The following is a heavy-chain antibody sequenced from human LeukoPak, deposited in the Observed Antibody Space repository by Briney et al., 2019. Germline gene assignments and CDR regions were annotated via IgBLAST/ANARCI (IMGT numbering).Heavy chain of an antibody. V-gene: IGHV1-46*01. CDR2: INPSGNRT. J-gene: IGHJ4*02. Sequence: GASVKVSCKASGYTFTSHYMHWVRQAPGQGLEWMGIINPSGNRTTYAQKFQGRVTMTRDTSTSTVYMELSSLRSEDTAVYYCARVGGSGSYYNLDYWGQGTLVTVSS. CDR3: ARVGGSGSYYNLDY. CDR1: GYTFTSHY. D-gene: IGHD3-10*01.